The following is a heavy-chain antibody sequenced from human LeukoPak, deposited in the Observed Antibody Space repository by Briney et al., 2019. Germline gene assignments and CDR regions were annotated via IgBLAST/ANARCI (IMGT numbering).Heavy chain of an antibody. CDR3: ARTPGYSGGLDY. CDR2: IYYSGST. J-gene: IGHJ4*02. CDR1: GDSISGNY. D-gene: IGHD6-19*01. V-gene: IGHV4-59*01. Sequence: SETLSLTCTVSGDSISGNYWTWIRQPPGKGLEWIGYIYYSGSTNYNPSLMSRVTISVDTSKNQFSLKVSSVTAADTAVYYCARTPGYSGGLDYWGQGTLVTVSS.